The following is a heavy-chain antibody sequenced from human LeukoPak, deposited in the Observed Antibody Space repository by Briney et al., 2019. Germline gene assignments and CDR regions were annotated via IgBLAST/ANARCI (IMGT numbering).Heavy chain of an antibody. CDR3: ANMQLVKGVFEI. CDR1: GFTFSSFA. Sequence: GGSLRLSCAASGFTFSSFAMSWVRQAPGKGLDWVSSISGGSDNTCYADSVKGRFTISRDNSKNTVDLHMSSLTADDTAVYYCANMQLVKGVFEIWGQGTRVTVSS. J-gene: IGHJ3*02. V-gene: IGHV3-23*01. CDR2: ISGGSDNT. D-gene: IGHD6-13*01.